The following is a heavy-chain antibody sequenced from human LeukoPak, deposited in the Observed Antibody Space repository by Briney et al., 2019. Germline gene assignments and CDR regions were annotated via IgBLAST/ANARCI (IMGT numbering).Heavy chain of an antibody. Sequence: GGSLRLSCAASGFTFSSYSMNWVRQAPGKGLEWVSSISSSSYIYYADSVKGRFTISRDNAKNSLYLQMNSLRAEDTAVYYCARVYGSGSYSSDYWGQGTLVTVSS. D-gene: IGHD3-10*01. CDR1: GFTFSSYS. J-gene: IGHJ4*02. CDR3: ARVYGSGSYSSDY. CDR2: ISSSSYI. V-gene: IGHV3-21*01.